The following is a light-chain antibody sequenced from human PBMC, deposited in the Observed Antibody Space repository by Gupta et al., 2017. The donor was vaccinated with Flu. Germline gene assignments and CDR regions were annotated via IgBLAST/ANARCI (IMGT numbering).Light chain of an antibody. J-gene: IGLJ3*02. V-gene: IGLV2-14*01. Sequence: QSALTQPAYVSGSPGQSITISCTGTSSDVGGYNYVSWYQQHQGKARKLMIYEVSNRPSGVANRFSGSKAGNTASLTIAGLQAEDEADYYCSSYTSISPWVFGGGTKLTVL. CDR3: SSYTSISPWV. CDR1: SSDVGGYNY. CDR2: EVS.